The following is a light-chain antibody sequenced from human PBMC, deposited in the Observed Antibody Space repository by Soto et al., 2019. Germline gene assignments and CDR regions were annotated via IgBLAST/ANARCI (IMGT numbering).Light chain of an antibody. V-gene: IGKV1-39*01. J-gene: IGKJ1*01. CDR3: QQCYSSPRT. CDR2: AAS. CDR1: QSISTY. Sequence: DIQMTQSPSTLSASVGERVTITCRASQSISTYLNWYQQKLGRAPTLLIYAASSLQSGVPSRFSGGGSGTDFTLTISSLQPEDFAMYFCQQCYSSPRTFGQGTKVEIK.